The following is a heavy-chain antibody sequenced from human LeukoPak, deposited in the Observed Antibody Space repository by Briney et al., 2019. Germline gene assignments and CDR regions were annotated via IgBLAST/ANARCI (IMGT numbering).Heavy chain of an antibody. D-gene: IGHD2-21*01. J-gene: IGHJ6*03. V-gene: IGHV3-21*01. CDR3: ARVSYCVSNSCHYYYMDV. CDR2: ISSSSSYI. CDR1: GFTFSSYT. Sequence: GGSLRLSCGASGFTFSSYTMNWVRQAPGRGLEWVASISSSSSYIYYAGSVKGRFTISRDNAKNSLNLQMSSLRAEDSAVYYCARVSYCVSNSCHYYYMDVWGKGTTVTISS.